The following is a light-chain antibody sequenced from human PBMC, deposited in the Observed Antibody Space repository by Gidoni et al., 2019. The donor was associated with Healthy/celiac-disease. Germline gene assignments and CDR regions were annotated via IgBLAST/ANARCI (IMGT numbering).Light chain of an antibody. CDR3: QKYNSAPRVT. V-gene: IGKV1-27*01. J-gene: IGKJ5*01. Sequence: DIQMTQSPSSLSASVGDRVTITCRASQGISNYLAWYQQKPGKVPKLLIYAASTLQSGVPSQFSGSGSGTDFTLTISSLQPEDVATYYCQKYNSAPRVTFGQGARLEIK. CDR1: QGISNY. CDR2: AAS.